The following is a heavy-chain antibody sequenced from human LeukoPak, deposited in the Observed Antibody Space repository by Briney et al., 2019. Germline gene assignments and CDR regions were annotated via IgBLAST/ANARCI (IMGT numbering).Heavy chain of an antibody. CDR2: TSAYNGNT. CDR3: ARDLFRDSSGWYDY. D-gene: IGHD6-19*01. V-gene: IGHV1-18*01. J-gene: IGHJ4*02. Sequence: GASVKVSCKASGYTFTSYGISWVRQAPGQGLEWMGWTSAYNGNTNYAQKLQGRVTMTTDTSTSTAYMELRSLRSDDTAVYYCARDLFRDSSGWYDYWGQGTLVTVSS. CDR1: GYTFTSYG.